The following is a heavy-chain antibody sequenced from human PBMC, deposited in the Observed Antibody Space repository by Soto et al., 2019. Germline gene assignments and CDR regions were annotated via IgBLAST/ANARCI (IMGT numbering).Heavy chain of an antibody. Sequence: ASVKVSCKASGGTFSSYAISWVRQAPGQGLEWMGGIIPIFGTANYAQKFQGRVTITADESTSTAYMELSSLRSEDTAVYYCARREEVVTLFYYYYYGMDVWGQGTTVTVSS. V-gene: IGHV1-69*13. J-gene: IGHJ6*02. CDR3: ARREEVVTLFYYYYYGMDV. CDR1: GGTFSSYA. CDR2: IIPIFGTA. D-gene: IGHD3-22*01.